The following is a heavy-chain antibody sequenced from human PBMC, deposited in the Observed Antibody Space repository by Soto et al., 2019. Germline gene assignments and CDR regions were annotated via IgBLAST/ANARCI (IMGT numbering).Heavy chain of an antibody. CDR2: ISNNRSNK. J-gene: IGHJ6*03. CDR3: AKEGSGYERQSKYYYYYYMDV. V-gene: IGHV3-30*18. D-gene: IGHD5-12*01. CDR1: GFTFSSYR. Sequence: GGSLRLSCAASGFTFSSYRMSWVRQAPGKGLEWVSVISNNRSNKYYADSVKGRFTISRDNSKNTLYLQMNSLRAEDTAVYYCAKEGSGYERQSKYYYYYYMDVWGKGTTVNVSS.